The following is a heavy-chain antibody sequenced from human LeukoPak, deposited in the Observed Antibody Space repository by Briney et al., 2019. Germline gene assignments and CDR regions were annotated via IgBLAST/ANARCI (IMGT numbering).Heavy chain of an antibody. V-gene: IGHV3-20*04. CDR3: ARAPITSPFYFDS. Sequence: GGSLRLSCAASGFTFSNYEMHWVRRAPGKGLEWVSGINWSGGSTGYADPLRGRFTISRDNAKNSLYLQMDSLRAEDTALYYCARAPITSPFYFDSWGQGTLVTVSS. D-gene: IGHD2-2*01. CDR2: INWSGGST. CDR1: GFTFSNYE. J-gene: IGHJ4*02.